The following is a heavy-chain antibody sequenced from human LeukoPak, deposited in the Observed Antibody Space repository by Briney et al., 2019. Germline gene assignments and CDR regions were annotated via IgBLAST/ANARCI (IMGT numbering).Heavy chain of an antibody. V-gene: IGHV4-34*01. CDR2: INQSGST. CDR3: ARLEVTGYSSGWGNDAFDI. CDR1: GGSFSGYY. Sequence: PSETLSLTCAVYGGSFSGYYWSWIRQPPGKGLEWIGEINQSGSTNYNPSLKSRVTISVDTSKNQFSLKLSSVTAADTAVYYCARLEVTGYSSGWGNDAFDIWGQGTMVTVSS. J-gene: IGHJ3*02. D-gene: IGHD6-19*01.